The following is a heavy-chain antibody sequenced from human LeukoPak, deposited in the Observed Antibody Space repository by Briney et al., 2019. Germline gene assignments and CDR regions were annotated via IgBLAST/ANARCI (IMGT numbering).Heavy chain of an antibody. Sequence: SETLSLTCTVSGGSISSYYWSWIRQPPGKGLEWIGYIYYSGSTNYNPSLKSRVTISVDTSKNQFSLKLSSVTAADTAVYYCARDRNYGDYVTSYYFDYWGQGTLVTVSS. J-gene: IGHJ4*02. D-gene: IGHD4-17*01. CDR1: GGSISSYY. CDR3: ARDRNYGDYVTSYYFDY. CDR2: IYYSGST. V-gene: IGHV4-59*01.